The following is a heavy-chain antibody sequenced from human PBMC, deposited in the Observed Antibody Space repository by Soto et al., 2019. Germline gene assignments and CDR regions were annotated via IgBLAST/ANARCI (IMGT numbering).Heavy chain of an antibody. CDR1: GGSISSYY. D-gene: IGHD6-6*01. CDR2: IYYSGST. Sequence: PSETLSLTCTVSGGSISSYYWSWIRQPPGKGLEWIGYIYYSGSTNYNPSLKSRVTISVDTSKNQFSLKLSSVTAADTAVYYCARHVKLRGSSEAPYYYYYMDVWGKGTTVTVSS. J-gene: IGHJ6*03. V-gene: IGHV4-59*08. CDR3: ARHVKLRGSSEAPYYYYYMDV.